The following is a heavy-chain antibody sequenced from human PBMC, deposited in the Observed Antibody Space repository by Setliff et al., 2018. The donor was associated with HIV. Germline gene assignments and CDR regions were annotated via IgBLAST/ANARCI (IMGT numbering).Heavy chain of an antibody. CDR3: ARMDSSTWPDYYFYGMDV. J-gene: IGHJ6*02. D-gene: IGHD2-2*01. Sequence: SETLSLTCTVSGGSISSGSYYWSWIRQPAGKGLEWIGHIYTSGSTNYNPSLKSRVTISIDTPKNQFSLKLSSVTAADTAVYYCARMDSSTWPDYYFYGMDVWGQGTTVTVSS. CDR1: GGSISSGSYY. V-gene: IGHV4-61*09. CDR2: IYTSGST.